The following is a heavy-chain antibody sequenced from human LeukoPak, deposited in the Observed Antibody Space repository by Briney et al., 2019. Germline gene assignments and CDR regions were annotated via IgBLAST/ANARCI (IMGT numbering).Heavy chain of an antibody. J-gene: IGHJ4*02. D-gene: IGHD6-19*01. V-gene: IGHV4-34*01. CDR1: GGSFSGYY. Sequence: SETLSLTCAVYGGSFSGYYWSWIRQPPGKGLEWIGEINHSGSTNYNPSLKSRVSISVDTSKNQFSLKLSSVTAADTTVYFCARDYVGVAGTFDYWGQGTLVTVSS. CDR3: ARDYVGVAGTFDY. CDR2: INHSGST.